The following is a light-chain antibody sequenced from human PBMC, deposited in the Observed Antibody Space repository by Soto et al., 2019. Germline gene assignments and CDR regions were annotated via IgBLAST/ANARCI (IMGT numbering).Light chain of an antibody. CDR1: QSISKNY. J-gene: IGKJ4*01. V-gene: IGKV3-20*01. Sequence: EIVLTQSPGTLSLSPGERATLSCRASQSISKNYLAWYQQKPGQAPRPLIYGASTRATGIPDRFSGSGSGTDFTLTISRLEPEDFAVYFCQQYASSPLTFGGGTKVEI. CDR2: GAS. CDR3: QQYASSPLT.